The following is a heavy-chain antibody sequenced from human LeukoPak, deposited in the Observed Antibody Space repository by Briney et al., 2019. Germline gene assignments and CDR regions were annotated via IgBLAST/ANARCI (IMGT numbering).Heavy chain of an antibody. CDR2: INHSGST. J-gene: IGHJ4*02. Sequence: SETLSLTCAVYGGSFSGYYWSWIRQPPGKGLEWIGEINHSGSTNYYPSLKSRVTISVNTSKNQFSLKLSSVTAADTAVYYCARGGGHDYGGNGSDYWGQGTLVTVSS. CDR3: ARGGGHDYGGNGSDY. D-gene: IGHD4-23*01. CDR1: GGSFSGYY. V-gene: IGHV4-34*01.